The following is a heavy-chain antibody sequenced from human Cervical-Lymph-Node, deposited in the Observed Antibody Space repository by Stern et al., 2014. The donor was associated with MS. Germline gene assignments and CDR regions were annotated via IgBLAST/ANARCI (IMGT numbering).Heavy chain of an antibody. CDR3: ARDYEDTSMLFDH. CDR2: IAYDGNHK. V-gene: IGHV3-30*03. CDR1: GFTFSSYG. D-gene: IGHD2-8*01. J-gene: IGHJ4*02. Sequence: VQLVESGAAVVQPGRSLRLSCAASGFTFSSYGMHWFRQAPGKGLEWVTVIAYDGNHKYYAASVKGRFTISRDNSKNTMHLQMNSVTPDDTAIYYCARDYEDTSMLFDHWGQGTLVTVSS.